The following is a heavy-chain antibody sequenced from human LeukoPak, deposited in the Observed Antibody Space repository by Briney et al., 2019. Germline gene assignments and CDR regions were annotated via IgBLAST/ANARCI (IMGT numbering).Heavy chain of an antibody. CDR2: ISTYNYNT. J-gene: IGHJ4*02. V-gene: IGHV1-18*01. Sequence: ASVTVSCMPSGYTFTSYGVSWVRQAPGQRLEGMGWISTYNYNTNYAQTFRGRVTLTKDTSTSTVYMESRSLRSDDTAIYYCARQVDTTMALPDYWGQGTLVTVSS. CDR3: ARQVDTTMALPDY. CDR1: GYTFTSYG. D-gene: IGHD5-18*01.